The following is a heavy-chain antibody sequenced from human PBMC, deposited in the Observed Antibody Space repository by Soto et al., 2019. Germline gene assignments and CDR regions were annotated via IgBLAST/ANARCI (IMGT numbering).Heavy chain of an antibody. CDR2: ITANNGNA. D-gene: IGHD3-3*01. V-gene: IGHV1-18*01. CDR3: ARDPRITIFGVVTFDY. J-gene: IGHJ4*02. CDR1: GYAYTNYD. Sequence: ASVTVSWKASGYAYTNYDSSWVRQAPGQGLEWMGWITANNGNADYAQKFQGRVTITRDTSTSTAYMELRSLRSDDTAVYYCARDPRITIFGVVTFDYWGQGALVTVSS.